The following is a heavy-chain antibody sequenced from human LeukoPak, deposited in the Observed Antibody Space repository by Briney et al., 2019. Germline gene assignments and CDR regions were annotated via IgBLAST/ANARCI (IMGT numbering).Heavy chain of an antibody. Sequence: SETLSLTCTVSGGSISWTSYYWGWIRQPPGMGLELIGSFYYNGSTYYSPSLKSRATISAETSKNQFSLKLSSVTAADTAAFYCARHGMATIVNWGQGTLVTVSS. CDR2: FYYNGST. J-gene: IGHJ4*02. D-gene: IGHD5-24*01. CDR3: ARHGMATIVN. V-gene: IGHV4-39*01. CDR1: GGSISWTSYY.